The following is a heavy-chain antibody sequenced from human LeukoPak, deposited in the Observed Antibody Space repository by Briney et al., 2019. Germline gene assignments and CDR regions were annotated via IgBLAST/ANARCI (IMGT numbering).Heavy chain of an antibody. CDR3: ARAYHSSWYLNWFDP. Sequence: TLSLTCTVSGGSISSGGYYWSWIRQPAGKGLEWIGRMYTSGNTNYNPSLKSRATISVDTSKNQFSLELSSVTAADTAVYYCARAYHSSWYLNWFDPWGQGTLVTVSS. D-gene: IGHD6-13*01. CDR1: GGSISSGGYY. J-gene: IGHJ5*02. V-gene: IGHV4-61*02. CDR2: MYTSGNT.